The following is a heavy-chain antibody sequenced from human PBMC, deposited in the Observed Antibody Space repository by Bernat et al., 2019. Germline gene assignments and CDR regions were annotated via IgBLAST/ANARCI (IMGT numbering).Heavy chain of an antibody. Sequence: QVQLVESGGGVVQPGRSLRLSCAASGFTFSSYGMHWVRQAPGKGLEWVAVIWYDGSNKYYADSVKGRFTISRDNSKNTLYLQMNSLRAEDTAVYYCARERGVDTAMVALFYYYYGMDVWGQGTTVTVSS. J-gene: IGHJ6*02. CDR2: IWYDGSNK. CDR1: GFTFSSYG. CDR3: ARERGVDTAMVALFYYYYGMDV. V-gene: IGHV3-30*19. D-gene: IGHD5-18*01.